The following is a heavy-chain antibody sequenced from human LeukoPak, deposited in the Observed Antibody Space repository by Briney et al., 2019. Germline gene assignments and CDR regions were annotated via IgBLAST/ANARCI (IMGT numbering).Heavy chain of an antibody. J-gene: IGHJ4*02. CDR2: ISSSSSYI. D-gene: IGHD6-19*01. V-gene: IGHV3-21*01. CDR1: GFTFSSYS. CDR3: ARGSSSGWYDY. Sequence: WGSLRLFCAASGFTFSSYSMKWVRQGPGEGLEWVSSISSSSSYIYYADSVKGRFTISRDNAKNSLYLQMNSLRAEDTAVYYCARGSSSGWYDYWGQGTLVTVSS.